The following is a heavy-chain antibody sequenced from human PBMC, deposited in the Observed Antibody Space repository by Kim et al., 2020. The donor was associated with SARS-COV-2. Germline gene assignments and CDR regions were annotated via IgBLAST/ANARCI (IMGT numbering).Heavy chain of an antibody. V-gene: IGHV3-73*01. Sequence: NSNATAYAASVKGRFTISRDDSKNTAYLQMNSLKTEDTAVYYCTRSNTSNWGQGTLVTVSS. J-gene: IGHJ4*02. CDR2: NSNAT. CDR3: TRSNTSN.